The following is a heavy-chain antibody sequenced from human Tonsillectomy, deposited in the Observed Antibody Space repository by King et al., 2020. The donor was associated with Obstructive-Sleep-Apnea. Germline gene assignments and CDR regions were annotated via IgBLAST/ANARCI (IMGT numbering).Heavy chain of an antibody. CDR3: ARVHDFWSGPSDY. J-gene: IGHJ4*02. CDR1: SSGYY. Sequence: SSGYYWGWIRQPPGKWLEWIGSIYHSGSTYSNPSLKSRVTISVDTSKNQFSLKLSSVTAADTAVYYCARVHDFWSGPSDYWGQGTLVTVSS. V-gene: IGHV4-38-2*02. CDR2: IYHSGST. D-gene: IGHD3-3*01.